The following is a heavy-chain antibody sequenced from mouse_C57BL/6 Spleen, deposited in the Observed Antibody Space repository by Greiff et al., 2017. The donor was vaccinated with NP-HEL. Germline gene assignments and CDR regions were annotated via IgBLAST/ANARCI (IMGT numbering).Heavy chain of an antibody. CDR3: VRPTPYWYFDV. V-gene: IGHV10-3*01. J-gene: IGHJ1*03. Sequence: EVQVVESGGGLVQPKGSLKLSCAASGFTFNTYAMHWVRQAPGKGLEWVARLRSKSSNYATYYADSVKDRFTISRDDSQSMLYLQMNNLKTEDTAMYYCVRPTPYWYFDVWGTGTTVTVSS. D-gene: IGHD2-10*01. CDR1: GFTFNTYA. CDR2: LRSKSSNYAT.